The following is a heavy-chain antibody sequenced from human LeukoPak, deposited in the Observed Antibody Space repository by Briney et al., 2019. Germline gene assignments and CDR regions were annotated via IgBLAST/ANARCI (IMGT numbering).Heavy chain of an antibody. V-gene: IGHV4-59*01. CDR1: GDSIRSYW. J-gene: IGHJ4*02. CDR3: ARDSRGGGPDFDY. CDR2: IYYSGAPT. Sequence: SETLSLTCTVSGDSIRSYWWAWIRQPPGKGLEWIGYIYYSGAPTIYNPSLKSRVTISIDTSRNQFSLRLSSVTAADTAVYYCARDSRGGGPDFDYWGQGTLVTVSS. D-gene: IGHD3-16*01.